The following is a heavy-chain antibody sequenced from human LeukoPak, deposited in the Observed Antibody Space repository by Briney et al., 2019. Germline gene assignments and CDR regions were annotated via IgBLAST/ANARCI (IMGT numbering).Heavy chain of an antibody. CDR1: GYTFTNYY. CDR3: ARWIVGDTTSDH. D-gene: IGHD1-26*01. V-gene: IGHV1-46*01. CDR2: INPSGGGT. J-gene: IGHJ4*02. Sequence: ASVKVSCKASGYTFTNYYMQWVRQAPGQGLEWMGIINPSGGGTSYAQNFQGRVTMTRDTSTSTVYMALSSLTSEDTAVYYCARWIVGDTTSDHWGQGTLVTVFS.